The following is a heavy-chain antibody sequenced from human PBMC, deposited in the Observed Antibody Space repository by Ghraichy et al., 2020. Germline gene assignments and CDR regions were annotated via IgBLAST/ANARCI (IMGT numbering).Heavy chain of an antibody. CDR1: GGSISSSSYY. CDR2: IYYSGST. Sequence: SQTLSLTCTVSGGSISSSSYYWGWIRQPPGKGLEWIGSIYYSGSTYYNPSLKSRVTISVDTSKNQFSLKLSSVTAADTAVYYCARLMDWFDPWGQGTLVTVSS. CDR3: ARLMDWFDP. D-gene: IGHD2-2*03. J-gene: IGHJ5*02. V-gene: IGHV4-39*01.